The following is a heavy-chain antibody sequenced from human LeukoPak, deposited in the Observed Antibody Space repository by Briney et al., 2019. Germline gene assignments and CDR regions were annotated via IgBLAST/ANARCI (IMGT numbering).Heavy chain of an antibody. J-gene: IGHJ3*02. V-gene: IGHV1-2*02. Sequence: ASVKVSCKASGYTFTGYYMHWVRQAPGQGLELMGWINPNSGGTNYAQKFQGRVTMTRDTSISTAYMELSRLRSDDTAVYYCAREDVAASAGAFDIWGQGTMVTVSS. D-gene: IGHD6-13*01. CDR2: INPNSGGT. CDR3: AREDVAASAGAFDI. CDR1: GYTFTGYY.